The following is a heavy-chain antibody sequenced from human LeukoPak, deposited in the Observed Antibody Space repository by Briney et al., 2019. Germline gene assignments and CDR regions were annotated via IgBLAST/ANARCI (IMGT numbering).Heavy chain of an antibody. CDR1: GFTFSSYG. V-gene: IGHV3-30*18. CDR2: ISYDGSNK. Sequence: GGPLRLSCAASGFTFSSYGMHWVRQAPGKGLEWVAVISYDGSNKYYADSVKGRFTISRDNSKNTLYLQMNSLRAEDTAVYYCAKGGYYDWGQGTLVTVSS. J-gene: IGHJ4*02. CDR3: AKGGYYD. D-gene: IGHD3-10*01.